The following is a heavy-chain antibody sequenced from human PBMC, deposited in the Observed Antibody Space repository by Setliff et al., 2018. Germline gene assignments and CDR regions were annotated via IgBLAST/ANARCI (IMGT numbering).Heavy chain of an antibody. J-gene: IGHJ5*02. D-gene: IGHD2-2*01. CDR2: INVGNGNT. CDR3: ARGSAKMVALPTANYFDP. CDR1: GYIFTNYG. V-gene: IGHV1-3*01. Sequence: ASVKVSCKTSGYIFTNYGMHWVRQAPGQRLEWMGWINVGNGNTKDSQKFQGRVTITRDTSASTAYMELSSLRSEDTAVYYCARGSAKMVALPTANYFDPWGQGTPVTVSS.